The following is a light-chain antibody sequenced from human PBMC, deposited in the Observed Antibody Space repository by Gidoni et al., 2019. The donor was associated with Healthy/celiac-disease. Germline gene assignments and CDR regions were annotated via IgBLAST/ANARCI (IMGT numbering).Light chain of an antibody. J-gene: IGKJ4*01. CDR2: DAS. V-gene: IGKV3-11*01. CDR3: QQRSNWPPRIT. CDR1: QSVRSY. Sequence: DIVFTHSRATLPVSPGESATLSCRASQSVRSYLAWYQQKPGQAPMLLIYDASNRATGIPARFSGSGSGTDFTLTISSLEPEDFAVYYCQQRSNWPPRITFGGGTKVEIK.